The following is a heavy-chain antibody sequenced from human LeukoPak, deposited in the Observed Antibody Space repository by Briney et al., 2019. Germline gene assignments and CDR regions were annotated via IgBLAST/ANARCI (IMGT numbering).Heavy chain of an antibody. Sequence: GGSLRLSCAASGFTFDDYAMHWVRQAPGKGLEWVSGISWNSGSIGYADSVKGRFTISRDNAKNSLYLQMNSLRAEDTALYCCAKDISDFGYGMDVWGQGTTVTVSS. V-gene: IGHV3-9*01. J-gene: IGHJ6*02. CDR1: GFTFDDYA. CDR2: ISWNSGSI. D-gene: IGHD3-3*01. CDR3: AKDISDFGYGMDV.